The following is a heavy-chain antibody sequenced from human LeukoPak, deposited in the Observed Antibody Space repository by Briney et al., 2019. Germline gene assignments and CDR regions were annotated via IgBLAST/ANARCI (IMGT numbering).Heavy chain of an antibody. Sequence: PSETLSLTCSVSGGFNTHYYWSWIRQPPGKGLEWIGYFYHSGSTNYNPSLKSRVTISVDTSKNHFSLKLSSVTAADTAVYYCARHANPGYYSSRFDYWGQGTLVTVSS. CDR1: GGFNTHYY. J-gene: IGHJ4*02. D-gene: IGHD3-22*01. CDR3: ARHANPGYYSSRFDY. V-gene: IGHV4-59*08. CDR2: FYHSGST.